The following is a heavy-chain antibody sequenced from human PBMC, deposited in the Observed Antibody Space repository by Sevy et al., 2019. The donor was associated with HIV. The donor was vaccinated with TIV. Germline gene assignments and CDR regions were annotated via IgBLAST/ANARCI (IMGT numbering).Heavy chain of an antibody. CDR3: ARDRVVHNDCIFVAYYYGMDV. CDR1: GFAVSDNC. V-gene: IGHV3-53*01. D-gene: IGHD2-21*02. J-gene: IGHJ6*02. CDR2: IFSGGRT. Sequence: GGSLRLSCAVSGFAVSDNCMSWVRQSPGKGLEWVSVIFSGGRTSYADSVKGRFTVSRDGSKNTLYLQMDNLRAEDTATYYCARDRVVHNDCIFVAYYYGMDVWGQGTTVTVSS.